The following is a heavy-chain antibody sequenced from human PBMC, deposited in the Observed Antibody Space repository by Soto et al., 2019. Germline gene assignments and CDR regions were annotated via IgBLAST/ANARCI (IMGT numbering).Heavy chain of an antibody. CDR2: IYYSGST. CDR1: GGSISSGGYY. Sequence: SETLSLTCTVSGGSISSGGYYWSWIRQHPGKGLEWIGYIYYSGSTYYNPSLKSRVTISVDTSKNQFSLRAEDTAVYYCARESISWGSYRLRYYGMDVWGQGTTVTVSS. J-gene: IGHJ6*02. V-gene: IGHV4-31*03. D-gene: IGHD3-16*02. CDR3: ARESISWGSYRLRYYGMDV.